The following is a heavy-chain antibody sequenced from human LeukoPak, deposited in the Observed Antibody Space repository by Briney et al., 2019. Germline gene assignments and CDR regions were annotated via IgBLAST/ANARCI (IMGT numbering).Heavy chain of an antibody. CDR3: ARQFDDPYGPPFTGFLKNWFGP. J-gene: IGHJ5*02. CDR1: GYTFTGYY. CDR2: INPNSGGT. Sequence: ASVKVSCKASGYTFTGYYMHWVRQAPGQGLAWMGWINPNSGGTNYAQKFQGRVTMTRDTSISTAYMELSRLRSDDTAVYYCARQFDDPYGPPFTGFLKNWFGPWGQGTLVTVSS. V-gene: IGHV1-2*02. D-gene: IGHD3-10*01.